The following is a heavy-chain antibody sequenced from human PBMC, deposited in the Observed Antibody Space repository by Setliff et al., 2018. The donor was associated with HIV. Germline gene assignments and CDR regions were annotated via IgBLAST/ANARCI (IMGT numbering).Heavy chain of an antibody. V-gene: IGHV1-2*02. D-gene: IGHD3-10*02. CDR2: IHPNRGGT. CDR1: GYTFSDYF. J-gene: IGHJ4*02. Sequence: ASVKVSCKASGYTFSDYFIHWVRQAPGQGLEWMGWIHPNRGGTNHAQKFQGRVTMTRDTSITTAYMELSRLSSDDTAVYYCARVFGVRQAFDNWGQGTLVTVSS. CDR3: ARVFGVRQAFDN.